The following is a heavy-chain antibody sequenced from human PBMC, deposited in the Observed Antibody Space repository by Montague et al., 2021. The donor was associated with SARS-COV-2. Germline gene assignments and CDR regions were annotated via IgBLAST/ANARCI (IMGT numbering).Heavy chain of an antibody. CDR1: GFTFSNYW. CDR3: VRGFRNGPFDV. D-gene: IGHD1-14*01. V-gene: IGHV3-20*04. J-gene: IGHJ4*02. CDR2: VTRNGDST. Sequence: SLRLSCAASGFTFSNYWMHWVRQAPGKGLEWVSGVTRNGDSTDFADSVKGRFTISRDNAKNSLYLQMNSLRAEDTALYYCVRGFRNGPFDVWGQGTLVSVSS.